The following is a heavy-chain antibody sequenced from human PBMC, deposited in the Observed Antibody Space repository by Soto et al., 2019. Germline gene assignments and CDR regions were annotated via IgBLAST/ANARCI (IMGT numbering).Heavy chain of an antibody. J-gene: IGHJ6*02. CDR3: AKVRYSSSWQPYYYYYGMDV. CDR2: ISGSGGST. V-gene: IGHV3-23*01. D-gene: IGHD6-13*01. CDR1: GFTFSSYA. Sequence: EVQLLESGGGLVQPGGSLRLSCAASGFTFSSYAMSWVRQAPGKGLEWVSAISGSGGSTYYADSVKGRFIISRDNSKNTLYLQMNSLRAEDTAVYYCAKVRYSSSWQPYYYYYGMDVWGQGTTVTVSS.